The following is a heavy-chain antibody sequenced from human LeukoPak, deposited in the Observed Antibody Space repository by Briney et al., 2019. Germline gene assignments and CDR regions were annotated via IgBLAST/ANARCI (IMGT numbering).Heavy chain of an antibody. Sequence: SETLSLTCAVYGGSFSGYYWSWIRQPPGKGLEWIGEINHSGSTNYNPSLKSRVTISVDTSKNQFSLKLSSVTAADTAVYYCARGGGGYGGSTSCRKFNWFDPWGQGPLATASS. J-gene: IGHJ5*02. CDR3: ARGGGGYGGSTSCRKFNWFDP. V-gene: IGHV4-34*01. CDR2: INHSGST. D-gene: IGHD2-2*01. CDR1: GGSFSGYY.